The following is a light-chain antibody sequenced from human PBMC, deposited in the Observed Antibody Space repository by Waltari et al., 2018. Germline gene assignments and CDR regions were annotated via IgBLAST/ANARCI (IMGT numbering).Light chain of an antibody. Sequence: DIQMTQSPSSLSASVGDTVTITCQASQGIGNTLNWYQQKPGKAPKLMLYRASNLKSGIPYQFGGSGSGTDFSLTISRLQPEDFATYYCQQAYTYPYTFGQGTKVEIK. J-gene: IGKJ2*01. CDR2: RAS. V-gene: IGKV1-NL1*01. CDR3: QQAYTYPYT. CDR1: QGIGNT.